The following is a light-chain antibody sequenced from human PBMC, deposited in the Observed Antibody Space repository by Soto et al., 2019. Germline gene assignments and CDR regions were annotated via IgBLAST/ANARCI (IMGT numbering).Light chain of an antibody. J-gene: IGKJ4*01. CDR1: QSIGND. CDR2: AAA. CDR3: LQGHNYPLT. V-gene: IGKV1-6*02. Sequence: AIQMAQSPSSLSASVGDRVTITCRARQSIGNDVGWFQQKPGKAPKLLIYAAATLQSGVPSRFSGSRSGTDFTLTISSLQPEDFATYYCLQGHNYPLTFGGGTKVEIK.